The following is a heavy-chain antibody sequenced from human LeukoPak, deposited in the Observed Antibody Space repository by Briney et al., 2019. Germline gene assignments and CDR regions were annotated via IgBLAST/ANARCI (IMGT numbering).Heavy chain of an antibody. Sequence: SETLSLTCTVSGGSISSYYWSCIRQPPGKGLEWIGYVYYSGSTNYNPSLKSRVTISVDTSKNQFSLKLSSVTAADTAVFYCARHVSAYSSGLPYYMDVWGKGTTVTVSS. CDR1: GGSISSYY. CDR3: ARHVSAYSSGLPYYMDV. J-gene: IGHJ6*03. CDR2: VYYSGST. D-gene: IGHD6-19*01. V-gene: IGHV4-59*08.